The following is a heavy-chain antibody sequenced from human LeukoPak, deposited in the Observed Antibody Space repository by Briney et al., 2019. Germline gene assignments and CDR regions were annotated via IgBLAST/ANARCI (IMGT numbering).Heavy chain of an antibody. D-gene: IGHD3-22*01. Sequence: AGGSLRLSCAASGFTFSSYAMSWVRQAPGKGLEWVSAISGSGGSTYYADSVKGRFTISRDNSKNTLYLQMNSLRAEDTAVYYCAKTYYYDSSGYRPPLDYFDYRGQGTLVTVSS. CDR3: AKTYYYDSSGYRPPLDYFDY. CDR1: GFTFSSYA. CDR2: ISGSGGST. J-gene: IGHJ4*02. V-gene: IGHV3-23*01.